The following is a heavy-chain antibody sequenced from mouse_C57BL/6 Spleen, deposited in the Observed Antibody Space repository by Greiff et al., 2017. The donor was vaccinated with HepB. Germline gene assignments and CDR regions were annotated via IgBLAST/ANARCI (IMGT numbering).Heavy chain of an antibody. CDR2: IDPSDSYT. D-gene: IGHD1-1*01. CDR1: GYTFTSYW. V-gene: IGHV1-59*01. J-gene: IGHJ2*01. Sequence: QVQLQQPGAELVRPGPSVKLSCKASGYTFTSYWMHWVKQRPGQGLEWIGVIDPSDSYTNYNQKFKGKATLTVDTSSSTAYMQLSSLTSEDSAVYYCARFTTVVAKDYWGQGTTLTVSS. CDR3: ARFTTVVAKDY.